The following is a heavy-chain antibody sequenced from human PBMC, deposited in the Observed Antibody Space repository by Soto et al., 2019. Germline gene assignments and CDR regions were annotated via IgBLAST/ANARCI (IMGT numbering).Heavy chain of an antibody. Sequence: QVQLVQSGAEVKKPGSSVKVSCKASGGTFSSYTISWVRQAPGQGLEWMGRIIPILGIANYAQKFQGRVTITADKSPSTAYMELSRLRSEDTAVYYCARFRGSYGMDVWGQGTTVTVSS. CDR1: GGTFSSYT. CDR3: ARFRGSYGMDV. V-gene: IGHV1-69*02. J-gene: IGHJ6*02. D-gene: IGHD3-10*01. CDR2: IIPILGIA.